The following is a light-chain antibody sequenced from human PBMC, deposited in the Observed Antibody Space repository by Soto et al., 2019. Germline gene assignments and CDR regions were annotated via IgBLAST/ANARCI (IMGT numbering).Light chain of an antibody. CDR3: QHYNSYSEA. J-gene: IGKJ1*01. CDR1: QGIRND. CDR2: KAS. V-gene: IGKV1-17*01. Sequence: DIQMPQSPSSLSASVGARFTITCRASQGIRNDLGWYQQKPGKAPKLLIYKASTLKSGVPSRFSGSGSGTEFTLTISSLQPDEFATYYCQHYNSYSEAVGQGTKVDI.